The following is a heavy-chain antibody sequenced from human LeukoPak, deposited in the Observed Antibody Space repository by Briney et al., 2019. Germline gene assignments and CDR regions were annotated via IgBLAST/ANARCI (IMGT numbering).Heavy chain of an antibody. D-gene: IGHD6-13*01. CDR2: ISYDGSNK. V-gene: IGHV3-30-3*01. J-gene: IGHJ4*02. CDR3: ARAGRGSWAYFDY. CDR1: GFTFSSYA. Sequence: GGFLRLSCAASGFTFSSYAMHWVRQAPGKGLEWVAVISYDGSNKYYADSVKGRFTISRDNSKNTLYLQMNSLRAEDTAVYYCARAGRGSWAYFDYWGQGTLVTVSS.